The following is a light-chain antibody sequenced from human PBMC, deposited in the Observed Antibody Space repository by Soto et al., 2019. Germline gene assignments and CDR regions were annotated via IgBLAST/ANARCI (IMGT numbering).Light chain of an antibody. V-gene: IGLV2-14*03. Sequence: QSVLTQPASVSGSPGQSITISCTGTSSDVGGYNSVSWYQQHPDKAPQLMIFDVSNRPSGISDRFSGSKSGNTASLTISGLRAEDEADYYCSSYTSTNTLVFGGGTKLTVL. CDR1: SSDVGGYNS. CDR2: DVS. CDR3: SSYTSTNTLV. J-gene: IGLJ2*01.